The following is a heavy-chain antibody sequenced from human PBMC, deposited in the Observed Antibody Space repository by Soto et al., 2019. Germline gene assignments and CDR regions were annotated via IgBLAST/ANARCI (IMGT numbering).Heavy chain of an antibody. CDR2: IYWDDDK. V-gene: IGHV2-5*02. D-gene: IGHD5-12*01. CDR3: AHSQRGPRDF. Sequence: RPTLVNPTQTLTPTRPFSGFSLRPRGFGVSLIPPPPGKALEWLALIYWDDDKRYSTSLKSRLTITKDTSKNQVVLTVSNMDPMDTATYFCAHSQRGPRDFWGPGILVTVSS. CDR1: GFSLRPRGFG. J-gene: IGHJ4*02.